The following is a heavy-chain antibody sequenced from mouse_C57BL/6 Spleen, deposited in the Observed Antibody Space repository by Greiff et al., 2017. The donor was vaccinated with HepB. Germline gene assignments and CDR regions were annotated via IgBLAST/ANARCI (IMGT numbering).Heavy chain of an antibody. J-gene: IGHJ4*01. CDR2: ISYDGSN. Sequence: EVQLQESGPGLVKPSQSLSLTCSVTGYSITSGYYWNWIRQFPGNKLEWMGYISYDGSNNYNPSLKNRISITRDTSKNQFFLKLNSVTTEDTATYYCARAPKSMMDYWGQGTSVTVSS. CDR3: ARAPKSMMDY. D-gene: IGHD2-10*02. CDR1: GYSITSGYY. V-gene: IGHV3-6*01.